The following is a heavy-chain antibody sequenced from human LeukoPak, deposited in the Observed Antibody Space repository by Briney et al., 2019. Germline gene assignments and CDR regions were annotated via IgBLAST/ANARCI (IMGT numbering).Heavy chain of an antibody. CDR1: GFTFSTFA. D-gene: IGHD2-8*02. J-gene: IGHJ4*02. CDR3: ATYRQVLLPFES. CDR2: IFPSGGEI. V-gene: IGHV3-23*01. Sequence: PGGSLRLSCAAPGFTFSTFAMIWVRQPPGKGLEWVSSIFPSGGEIHYADSVRGRLTISRDNSKSTLSLQMNSLRAEDTAIYYCATYRQVLLPFESWGQGTLVTVSS.